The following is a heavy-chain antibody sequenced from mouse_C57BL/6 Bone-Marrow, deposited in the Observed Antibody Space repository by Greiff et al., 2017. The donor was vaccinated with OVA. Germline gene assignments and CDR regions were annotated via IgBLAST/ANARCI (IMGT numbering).Heavy chain of an antibody. D-gene: IGHD1-1*01. V-gene: IGHV1-78*01. CDR3: ARLTYYYGSSYHWYFDV. J-gene: IGHJ1*03. CDR1: GYTFTDHT. Sequence: VQLQQSDAELVKPGASVKISCKVSGYTFTDHTIHWMKQRPEQGLEWIGYIYPRDGSTKYNEKFKGKATLTADKSSSTAYMQINSLTSEDAAFYFCARLTYYYGSSYHWYFDVWGTGTTVTVSS. CDR2: IYPRDGST.